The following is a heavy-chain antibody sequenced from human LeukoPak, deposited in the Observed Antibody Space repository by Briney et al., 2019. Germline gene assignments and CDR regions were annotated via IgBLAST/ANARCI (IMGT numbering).Heavy chain of an antibody. CDR3: ARDIGGVLTGDHYFDY. CDR1: GGSISSYY. CDR2: IYYSGST. Sequence: SETLSLTCTVSGGSISSYYWSWIRQPPGKGLEWIGNIYYSGSTNYNPSLKSRVTISLDTSKNQFSLKLSSVTAADTAVYYCARDIGGVLTGDHYFDYWGQGTLVTVSS. V-gene: IGHV4-59*01. J-gene: IGHJ4*02. D-gene: IGHD7-27*01.